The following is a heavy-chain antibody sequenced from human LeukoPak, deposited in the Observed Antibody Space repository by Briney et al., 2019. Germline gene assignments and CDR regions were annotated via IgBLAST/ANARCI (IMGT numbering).Heavy chain of an antibody. CDR2: IYSGGST. J-gene: IGHJ4*02. D-gene: IGHD3-10*01. CDR3: AREAMVRGAISSYFDY. Sequence: GGSLRLSRAASGFTFSSYAMSWVRQAPGKGLEWVSVIYSGGSTYYADSVKGRFTISRDNSKNTLYLQMNSLRAEDTAVYYCAREAMVRGAISSYFDYWGQGTLVTVSS. V-gene: IGHV3-66*01. CDR1: GFTFSSYA.